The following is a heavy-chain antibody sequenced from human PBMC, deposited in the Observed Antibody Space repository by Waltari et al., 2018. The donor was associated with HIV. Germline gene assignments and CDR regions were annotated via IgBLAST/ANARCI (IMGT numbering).Heavy chain of an antibody. J-gene: IGHJ6*02. CDR2: ILYDGSQR. D-gene: IGHD3-16*01. CDR1: GFTFNIYG. Sequence: QVQLVESGGGVVQPGRSLRLSCAASGFTFNIYGMHWVRQAPGNGLEWVAVILYDGSQRYYADSVKGRFIISRDNSKNMLYLQMNSLRVEDTATYYCAKDQGRYYFGMDVWGQGTTVTVSS. CDR3: AKDQGRYYFGMDV. V-gene: IGHV3-30*18.